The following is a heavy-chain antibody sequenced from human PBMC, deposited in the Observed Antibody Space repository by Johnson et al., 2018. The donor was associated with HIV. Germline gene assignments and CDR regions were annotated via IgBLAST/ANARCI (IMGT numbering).Heavy chain of an antibody. CDR2: INWNGNTI. V-gene: IGHV3-20*04. CDR3: ARAIAAAGSSLEDEA. J-gene: IGHJ3*01. Sequence: VQLVESGGGVVQPGRSLRLSCAASVFTFSSYGMNWVRQAPGKGLEWVSGINWNGNTIGYADSVKGRFTISRDNTENALYLQMNSLRAEDTALYYCARAIAAAGSSLEDEAWGQGTMVTGSS. CDR1: VFTFSSYG. D-gene: IGHD6-13*01.